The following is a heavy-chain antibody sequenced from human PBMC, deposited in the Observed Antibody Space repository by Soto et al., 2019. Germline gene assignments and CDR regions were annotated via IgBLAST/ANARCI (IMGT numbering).Heavy chain of an antibody. CDR1: GFSLSTSGVG. D-gene: IGHD1-1*01. J-gene: IGHJ4*02. CDR2: IYWDDDN. V-gene: IGHV2-5*02. CDR3: AHRRGGTADFDY. Sequence: QITLKESGPTLVKPTQTLTLTCTFSGFSLSTSGVGVGWIRQPPGKALEWLALIYWDDDNRYSPSLESRLTITKDTSKNQVVLTMTNMDPVDTATYYCAHRRGGTADFDYWGQGTLVTVSS.